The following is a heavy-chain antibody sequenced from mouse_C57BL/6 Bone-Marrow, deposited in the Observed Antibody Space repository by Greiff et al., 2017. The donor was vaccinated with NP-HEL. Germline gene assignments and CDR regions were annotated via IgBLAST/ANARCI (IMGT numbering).Heavy chain of an antibody. CDR1: GFTFSDYY. CDR3: ARLGRAWFAY. CDR2: ISNGGGST. V-gene: IGHV5-12*01. Sequence: EVMLVESGGGLVQPGGSLKLSCAASGFTFSDYYMYWVRQTPEKRLEWVAYISNGGGSTYYPDTVKGRFTISRDNAKNTLYLQMSRLKSEDTAMYYCARLGRAWFAYWGQGTLVTVSA. D-gene: IGHD4-1*01. J-gene: IGHJ3*01.